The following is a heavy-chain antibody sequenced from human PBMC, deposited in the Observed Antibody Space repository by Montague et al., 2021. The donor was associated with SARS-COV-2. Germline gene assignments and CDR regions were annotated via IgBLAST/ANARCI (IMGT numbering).Heavy chain of an antibody. CDR1: GGSFSDYN. V-gene: IGHV4-34*01. CDR2: INHSGST. J-gene: IGHJ4*02. Sequence: SETLSLTCAVYGGSFSDYNWSWIRQPPGKGLEWIGEINHSGSTNYNPSLKSRVTISVDTSKNQYSLKLNSVTAADTAVYYCARGGLATNMIVVLITQGNYYFDYWGQGTLVTVSS. CDR3: ARGGLATNMIVVLITQGNYYFDY. D-gene: IGHD3-22*01.